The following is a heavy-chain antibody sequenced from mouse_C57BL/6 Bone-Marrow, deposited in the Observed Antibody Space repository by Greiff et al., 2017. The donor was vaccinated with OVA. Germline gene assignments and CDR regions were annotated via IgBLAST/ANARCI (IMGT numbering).Heavy chain of an antibody. V-gene: IGHV7-1*01. CDR3: ARDPLLRPYAMDY. CDR1: GFTFSDFY. CDR2: SRNKANAYTT. J-gene: IGHJ4*01. Sequence: EVMLVESGGGLVQSGRSLRLSCATSGFTFSDFYMEWVRQAPGKGLEWIAASRNKANAYTTEYSASVKGRFIVSRDTSQSILYLQLNALRAEDTAIYYCARDPLLRPYAMDYWGQGTSVTVSS. D-gene: IGHD1-2*01.